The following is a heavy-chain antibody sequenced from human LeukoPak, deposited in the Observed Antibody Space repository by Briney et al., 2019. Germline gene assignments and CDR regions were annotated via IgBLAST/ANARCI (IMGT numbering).Heavy chain of an antibody. CDR3: ARSVLGYSYGLHIDY. Sequence: SETLSLTCTVSGGSISSYYWSRIRQSPGEGLEWIGYIHYRGSTNCNPSLKSRVTISVDTSKNQFSLKLSSLTAADTAVYYCARSVLGYSYGLHIDYWGQGTLVTVSS. V-gene: IGHV4-59*01. D-gene: IGHD5-18*01. CDR2: IHYRGST. CDR1: GGSISSYY. J-gene: IGHJ4*02.